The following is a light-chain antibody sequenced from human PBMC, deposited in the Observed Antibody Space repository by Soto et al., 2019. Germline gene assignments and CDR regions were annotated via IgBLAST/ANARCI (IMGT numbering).Light chain of an antibody. V-gene: IGLV2-8*01. CDR1: SSDVGGYNY. CDR2: EVS. J-gene: IGLJ2*01. CDR3: SSYAGSTVV. Sequence: QSALTQPPSASGSPGQSVTISCTGTSSDVGGYNYDSWYQQHPGKAPKLMIYEVSKRPSGVPDRFSGSKSGNTASLTVSGLQAEDEADYYCSSYAGSTVVFGEGTTLTVL.